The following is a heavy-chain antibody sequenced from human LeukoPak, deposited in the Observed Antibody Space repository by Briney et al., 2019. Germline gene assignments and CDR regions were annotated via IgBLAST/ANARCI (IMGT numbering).Heavy chain of an antibody. V-gene: IGHV4-34*01. D-gene: IGHD5-12*01. CDR3: ARVGYSGYDLDH. Sequence: PSETLSLTCAVSGGSLSPHYWSWIRQPLGKGLEWIGEINNRGTTNYSPSLKSRVTISVDTPNNQFSLELSSVTAADTAVYYCARVGYSGYDLDHWGQGALVTVSS. CDR2: INNRGTT. J-gene: IGHJ4*02. CDR1: GGSLSPHY.